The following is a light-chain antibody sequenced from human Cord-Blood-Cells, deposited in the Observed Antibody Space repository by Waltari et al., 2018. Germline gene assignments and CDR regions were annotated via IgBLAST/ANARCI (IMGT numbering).Light chain of an antibody. J-gene: IGKJ4*01. CDR1: QSVSSSY. Sequence: VLTQSPGTLSLSPGERATLSCRASQSVSSSYLAWYQQKPGQAPRLLIYGASSRATGIPDRFSGSGSGTDFTLTISRLEPEDFAVYYCQQYGSSPPRLTFGGGTKVEIK. CDR3: QQYGSSPPRLT. CDR2: GAS. V-gene: IGKV3-20*01.